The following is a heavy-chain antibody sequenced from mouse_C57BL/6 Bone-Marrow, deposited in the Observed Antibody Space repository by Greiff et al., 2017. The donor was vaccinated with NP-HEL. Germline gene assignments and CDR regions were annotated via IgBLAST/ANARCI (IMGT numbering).Heavy chain of an antibody. CDR2: IDPETGGT. V-gene: IGHV1-15*01. Sequence: QVHVKQSGAELVRPGASVTLSCKASGYTFTDYEMHWVKQTPVHGLEWIGAIDPETGGTAYNQKFKGKAILTADKSSSTAYMELRSLTSEDSAVYYCTRPPPGGSLFDYWGQGTTLTVSS. D-gene: IGHD1-1*01. CDR3: TRPPPGGSLFDY. J-gene: IGHJ2*01. CDR1: GYTFTDYE.